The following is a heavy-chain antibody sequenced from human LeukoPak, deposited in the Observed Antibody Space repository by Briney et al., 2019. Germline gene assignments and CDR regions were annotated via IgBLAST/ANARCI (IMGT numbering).Heavy chain of an antibody. J-gene: IGHJ5*02. CDR1: GYTFTSYD. Sequence: ASVKVSCKASGYTFTSYDISWVRQATGQGLEWMGWMNPNSGNTGYAQKFQGRVTITRNTSISTAYMELSSLRSEDTAVYYCARVVKRGYNWFDPWGQGTLVTVSS. CDR2: MNPNSGNT. CDR3: ARVVKRGYNWFDP. V-gene: IGHV1-8*03. D-gene: IGHD3-22*01.